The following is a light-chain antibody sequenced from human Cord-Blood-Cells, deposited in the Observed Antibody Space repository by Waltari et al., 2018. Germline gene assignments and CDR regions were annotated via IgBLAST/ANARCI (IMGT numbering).Light chain of an antibody. Sequence: EIVLTHSPATLSLSPGERATLSCRASQSVSSYLALYHQKPGQAPRLLLYDASNRATGIPARFSGSVSGTDFTLTISSLEPEDFAVYYCQQRSNWLTFGGGTKVEIK. CDR3: QQRSNWLT. V-gene: IGKV3-11*01. CDR1: QSVSSY. CDR2: DAS. J-gene: IGKJ4*01.